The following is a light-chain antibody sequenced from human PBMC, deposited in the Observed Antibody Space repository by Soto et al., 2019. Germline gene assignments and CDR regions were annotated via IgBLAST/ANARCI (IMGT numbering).Light chain of an antibody. V-gene: IGKV1-39*01. J-gene: IGKJ1*01. CDR3: QQSYSSPPP. CDR2: AAS. CDR1: QSISNH. Sequence: DIQMTQSPSSLSASVEDGCIITCRASQSISNHLNWYQQKPGKAPKLLIFAASSLQSWVPSRFSGRRSGPDFTLTISSLQPEDFATYYCQQSYSSPPPFGQGTKVDIK.